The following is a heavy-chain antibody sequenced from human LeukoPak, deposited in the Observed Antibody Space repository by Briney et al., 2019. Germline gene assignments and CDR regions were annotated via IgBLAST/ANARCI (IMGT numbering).Heavy chain of an antibody. V-gene: IGHV3-21*01. CDR2: ISSSSSYI. Sequence: GGSLRLSCAASGFTFSSYAMSWVRQAPGKGLEWVSSISSSSSYIYYADSVKGRFTISRDNAKNSLYLQMNSLRAEDTAVYYCARESVAAAGDHDAFDIWGQGTVVTVSS. J-gene: IGHJ3*02. CDR3: ARESVAAAGDHDAFDI. CDR1: GFTFSSYA. D-gene: IGHD6-13*01.